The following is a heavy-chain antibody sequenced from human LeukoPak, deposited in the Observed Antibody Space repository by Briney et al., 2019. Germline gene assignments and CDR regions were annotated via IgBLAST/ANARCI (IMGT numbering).Heavy chain of an antibody. D-gene: IGHD3-16*02. V-gene: IGHV1-69*05. CDR1: GGTFSSYA. CDR2: IIPIFGTA. CDR3: ARSLRAYHDYVWGSYRFDY. Sequence: SVKVSCKASGGTFSSYAISWVRQAPGQGLEWMGRIIPIFGTANYAQKFQGRVTITTDESTSTAYMELSSLRSEDTAVYYCARSLRAYHDYVWGSYRFDYWGQGTLVTVSS. J-gene: IGHJ4*02.